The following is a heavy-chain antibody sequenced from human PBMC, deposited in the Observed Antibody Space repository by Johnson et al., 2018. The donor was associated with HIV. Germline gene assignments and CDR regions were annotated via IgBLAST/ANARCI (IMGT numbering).Heavy chain of an antibody. J-gene: IGHJ3*02. CDR1: GFSVSSNY. CDR2: MSSGDNT. Sequence: VQLVESGGGLVQPGGSLRLSCATSGFSVSSNYMSWVRQAPGKGLEWVSVMSSGDNTHYADSVKGRFTISRDNSKNTLYLQMKSLRAEDTAVYYCARVRGGTGHGAFDIWGQGTMVTVSS. V-gene: IGHV3-66*02. CDR3: ARVRGGTGHGAFDI.